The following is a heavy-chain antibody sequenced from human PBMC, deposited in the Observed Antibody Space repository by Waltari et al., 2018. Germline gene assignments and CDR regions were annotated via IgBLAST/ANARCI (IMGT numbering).Heavy chain of an antibody. CDR3: ARGGHYYYYMDV. V-gene: IGHV4-59*01. CDR2: IYYSGST. Sequence: QVQLQESGPGLVKPSETLSLPCTVSGGSISSYYWSWIRQPPGKGLEWIGYIYYSGSTNYNPSLKSRVTISVDTSKNQFSLKLSSVTAADTAVYYCARGGHYYYYMDVWGKGTTVTVSS. J-gene: IGHJ6*03. CDR1: GGSISSYY.